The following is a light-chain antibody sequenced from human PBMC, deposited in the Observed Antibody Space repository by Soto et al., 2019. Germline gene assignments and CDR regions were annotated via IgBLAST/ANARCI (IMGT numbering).Light chain of an antibody. Sequence: ESVLTQSPGTLSLSPGERATLSCRASQSVTNRYFAWYQQRPGQAPRLLIYGISNRATGIPDRFSGSGSGTDFTLTISRLEPEDFVVDYCQQYSSLPHTLGQGTKLEVK. CDR1: QSVTNRY. J-gene: IGKJ2*01. V-gene: IGKV3-20*01. CDR2: GIS. CDR3: QQYSSLPHT.